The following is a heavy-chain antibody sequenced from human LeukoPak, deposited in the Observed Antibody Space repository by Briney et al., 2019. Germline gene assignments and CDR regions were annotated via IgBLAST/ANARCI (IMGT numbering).Heavy chain of an antibody. CDR3: AKLWDIVVVVAATQNNWFDP. J-gene: IGHJ5*02. D-gene: IGHD2-15*01. CDR1: GFTFSSYA. CDR2: ISGSGGST. V-gene: IGHV3-23*01. Sequence: GGSLRLSCAASGFTFSSYAMSWVRQAPGKGLEWVSTISGSGGSTNYADSVKGRVTISRDNSKNTLYLQMNSLRAEDTAVYYCAKLWDIVVVVAATQNNWFDPWGQGTLVTVSS.